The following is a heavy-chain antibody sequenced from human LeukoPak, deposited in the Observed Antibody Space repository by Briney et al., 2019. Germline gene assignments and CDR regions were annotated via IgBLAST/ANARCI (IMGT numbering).Heavy chain of an antibody. D-gene: IGHD6-13*01. CDR3: AREFRAAASRTWWFDP. Sequence: PSETLSLTCTVSGGSISSYYWSWTRQPAGKGLEWIGRIYTSGSTNYNPSLKSRVTMSVDTSKNQFSLKLSSVTAADTAVYYCAREFRAAASRTWWFDPWGQGTLVTVSS. CDR1: GGSISSYY. J-gene: IGHJ5*02. CDR2: IYTSGST. V-gene: IGHV4-4*07.